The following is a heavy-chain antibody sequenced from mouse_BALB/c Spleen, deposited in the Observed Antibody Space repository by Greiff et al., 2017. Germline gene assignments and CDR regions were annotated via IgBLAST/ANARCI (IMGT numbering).Heavy chain of an antibody. V-gene: IGHV3-2*02. CDR1: GYSITSDYA. CDR3: ARSGYGKAMDY. Sequence: EVKLQESGPGLVKPSQSLSLTCTVTGYSITSDYAWNWIRQFPGKKLEWMGYISYSGSTSYKPSLKSRISITRDTSKNQFFLQLNSVTTEDTATYYCARSGYGKAMDYWGQGTSVTVSS. J-gene: IGHJ4*01. CDR2: ISYSGST. D-gene: IGHD2-1*01.